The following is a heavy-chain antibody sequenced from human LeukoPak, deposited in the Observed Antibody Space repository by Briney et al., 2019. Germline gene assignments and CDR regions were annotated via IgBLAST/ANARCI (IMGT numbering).Heavy chain of an antibody. CDR3: ARVICSGGSCRFDY. V-gene: IGHV4-34*01. CDR1: GGSFSGYY. Sequence: SETLSLTCAVYGGSFSGYYWSWIRQPPGKGLEWIGEINHSGSTNYNPSLKSRVTISVDTSKNQFSLKLSSVTAADTAVYYCARVICSGGSCRFDYWGQGTLVTVSS. CDR2: INHSGST. J-gene: IGHJ4*02. D-gene: IGHD2-15*01.